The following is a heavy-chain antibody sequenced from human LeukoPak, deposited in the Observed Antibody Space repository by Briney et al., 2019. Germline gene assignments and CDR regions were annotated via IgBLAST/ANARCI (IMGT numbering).Heavy chain of an antibody. CDR2: IYYSGST. Sequence: SETLSLTCTVSGGSISSYYWSWIRQPPGKGLEWIGYIYYSGSTNYNPSLKSRVTISVDTSKNQFSLKLSSVTAADTAVYYCARGPAHVGSYWGQGTLVTVSS. V-gene: IGHV4-59*12. J-gene: IGHJ4*02. D-gene: IGHD1-26*01. CDR1: GGSISSYY. CDR3: ARGPAHVGSY.